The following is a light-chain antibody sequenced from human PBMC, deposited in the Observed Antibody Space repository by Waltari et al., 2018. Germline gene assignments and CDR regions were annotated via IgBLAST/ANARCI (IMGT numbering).Light chain of an antibody. Sequence: EILMTQSPATLSVSPGERVTLSCRASQRLSSNLAWYQQKPGQAPRLLSYDASTRATGVPVRFSGSGSGTEFTLTISSIQSEDFAMYYCQQYNYWPLYTFGQGTKLEI. CDR3: QQYNYWPLYT. V-gene: IGKV3-15*01. CDR2: DAS. CDR1: QRLSSN. J-gene: IGKJ2*01.